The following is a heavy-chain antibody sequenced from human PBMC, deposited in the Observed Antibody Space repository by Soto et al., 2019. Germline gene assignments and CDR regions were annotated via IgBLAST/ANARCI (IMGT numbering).Heavy chain of an antibody. V-gene: IGHV3-30*04. CDR2: ISYDGNNR. D-gene: IGHD7-27*01. Sequence: GGSLRLSCAASGFTFSNYAMHWVRQAPGKGLEWVAIISYDGNNRYNADSVKGRFTISRDNSKNTLYLQMNSLRAEDTAVYYCARIPGSTGGAHYYYGMDVWGQGTTVTVSS. CDR3: ARIPGSTGGAHYYYGMDV. CDR1: GFTFSNYA. J-gene: IGHJ6*02.